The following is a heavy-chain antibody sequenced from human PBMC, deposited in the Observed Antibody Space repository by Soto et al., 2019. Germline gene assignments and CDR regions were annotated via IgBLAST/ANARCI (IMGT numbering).Heavy chain of an antibody. D-gene: IGHD7-27*01. CDR3: ARDLTAGDTY. Sequence: EVQLVESGGDLVQPGGSLRLSCAASGFTFTSYWMHWVHQAPGKGLVWVSRINSDGSTTNYADSVKGRFTISRDNAKNTLYLQMNSLRADDTAVYYCARDLTAGDTYWGQGTLVTVSS. CDR2: INSDGSTT. CDR1: GFTFTSYW. J-gene: IGHJ4*02. V-gene: IGHV3-74*01.